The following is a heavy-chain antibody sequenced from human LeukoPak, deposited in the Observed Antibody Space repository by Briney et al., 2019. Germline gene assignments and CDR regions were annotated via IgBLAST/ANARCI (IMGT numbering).Heavy chain of an antibody. V-gene: IGHV3-7*01. J-gene: IGHJ4*02. Sequence: GESLRLSCAASGFTFNTFWMSWVRQAPGKGLEWVATIKEDGSEGYYVDSVKGRFTISRDNAKNSLYLQVNSLRAEDTAVYYCARTVATRSFDYWGQGTLVTVSS. CDR3: ARTVATRSFDY. CDR1: GFTFNTFW. CDR2: IKEDGSEG. D-gene: IGHD5-12*01.